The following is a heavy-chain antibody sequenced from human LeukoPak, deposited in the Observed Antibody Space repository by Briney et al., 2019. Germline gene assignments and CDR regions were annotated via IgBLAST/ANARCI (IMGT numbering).Heavy chain of an antibody. CDR1: GYTFTSYG. CDR2: ISAYNGNT. D-gene: IGHD5-18*01. Sequence: ASVKVSCKASGYTFTSYGISWVRQAPGRGLEWMGWISAYNGNTNYAQKLQGRVTMTTDTSTSTAYMELRSLRSDDTAVYYCASGYSYGTSHAFDIWGQGTMVTVSS. J-gene: IGHJ3*02. V-gene: IGHV1-18*01. CDR3: ASGYSYGTSHAFDI.